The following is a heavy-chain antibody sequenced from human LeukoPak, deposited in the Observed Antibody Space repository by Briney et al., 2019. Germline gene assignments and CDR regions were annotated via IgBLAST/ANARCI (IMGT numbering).Heavy chain of an antibody. D-gene: IGHD2-8*01. CDR3: ARSAYDPGYCTNGVCPSNYFDY. Sequence: GASVKVSCKASGHTFTSYGISWVRQAPGQGLEWMGWISPYNGNTNYAQKLQGRVTMTTDTSTSTAYMELRSLRSDDTAVYYCARSAYDPGYCTNGVCPSNYFDYWGQGTLVTVSS. CDR2: ISPYNGNT. J-gene: IGHJ4*02. V-gene: IGHV1-18*01. CDR1: GHTFTSYG.